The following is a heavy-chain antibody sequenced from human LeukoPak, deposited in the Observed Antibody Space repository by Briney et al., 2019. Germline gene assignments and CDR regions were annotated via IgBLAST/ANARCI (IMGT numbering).Heavy chain of an antibody. CDR1: GGSVSSGSYY. CDR2: IYYSGST. CDR3: ARTRLMVRGPNGAFDI. J-gene: IGHJ3*02. D-gene: IGHD3-10*01. Sequence: SETLSLTCTVSGGSVSSGSYYWSWIRQPPGKGLEWIGYIYYSGSTNYNPSLKSRVTISVDTSKNQFSLKLSSVTAADTAVYYCARTRLMVRGPNGAFDIWGQGTMVTVSS. V-gene: IGHV4-61*01.